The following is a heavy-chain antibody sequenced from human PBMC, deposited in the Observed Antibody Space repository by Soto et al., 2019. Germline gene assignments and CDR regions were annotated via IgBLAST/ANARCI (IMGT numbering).Heavy chain of an antibody. CDR1: GFTFSNYG. D-gene: IGHD5-12*01. V-gene: IGHV3-30*18. Sequence: QVQLLESGGGVVQPGRSLRLSCTASGFTFSNYGMHWVRQAPGKGLEWVAIISHDGGVKFYMDSVKGRFIVSRDNSKNTVDLQMNSLRPEDTALYFCAKDVQGNRDGYHWGADHWGQGTLVTVSS. CDR2: ISHDGGVK. J-gene: IGHJ4*02. CDR3: AKDVQGNRDGYHWGADH.